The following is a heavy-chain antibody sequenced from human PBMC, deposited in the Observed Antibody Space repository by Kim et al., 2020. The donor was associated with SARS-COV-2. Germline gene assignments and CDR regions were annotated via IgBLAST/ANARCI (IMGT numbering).Heavy chain of an antibody. J-gene: IGHJ4*02. V-gene: IGHV1-46*01. CDR3: ARELQNGDAPHSFDY. D-gene: IGHD4-17*01. Sequence: QKFQGRVTMTRDTSTSTVYMELSSLRSEDTAVYYCARELQNGDAPHSFDYWGQGTLVTVSS.